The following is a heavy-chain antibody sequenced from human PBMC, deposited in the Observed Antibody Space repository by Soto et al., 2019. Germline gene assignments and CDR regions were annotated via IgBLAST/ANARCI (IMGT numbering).Heavy chain of an antibody. J-gene: IGHJ4*02. D-gene: IGHD6-19*01. CDR2: IWYDGSNK. V-gene: IGHV3-33*01. Sequence: QVQLVESGGGVVQPGRSLRLSCAASGFTFSSYGMHWVGQAPGKWLEWVAVIWYDGSNKYYADSVKGRFTISRDNSKNTLYLQMNSLRAEDTAVYYCARDQGKSGWYLGYYFDYWGQGTLVTVSS. CDR3: ARDQGKSGWYLGYYFDY. CDR1: GFTFSSYG.